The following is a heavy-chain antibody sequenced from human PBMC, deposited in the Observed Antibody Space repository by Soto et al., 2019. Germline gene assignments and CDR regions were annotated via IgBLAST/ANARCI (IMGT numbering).Heavy chain of an antibody. J-gene: IGHJ5*02. CDR2: IYYSGST. CDR3: AGGRGYCSSTSCYFNWFEP. V-gene: IGHV4-59*01. CDR1: GGSISSYY. D-gene: IGHD2-2*01. Sequence: SETLSLTCTVSGGSISSYYWSWIRQPPGKGLEWIGYIYYSGSTNYNPSLKSRVTISVDTSKNQFSLKLSSVTAADTAVYYCAGGRGYCSSTSCYFNWFEPWGQGNLVTVSS.